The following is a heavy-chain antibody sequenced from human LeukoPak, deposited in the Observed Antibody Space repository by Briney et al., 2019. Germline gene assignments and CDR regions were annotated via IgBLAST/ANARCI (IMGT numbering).Heavy chain of an antibody. D-gene: IGHD6-13*01. Sequence: GASVKVSCKASGYTFTSYAMHWVRQAPGQRLEWMGWINAGNGNTKYSQKFQGRVTITRDTSASTAYMELSSLRSEDTAVYYCARDYSPGSYSSSWYPPFFDYWGQGTLVTVPS. CDR1: GYTFTSYA. J-gene: IGHJ4*02. V-gene: IGHV1-3*01. CDR2: INAGNGNT. CDR3: ARDYSPGSYSSSWYPPFFDY.